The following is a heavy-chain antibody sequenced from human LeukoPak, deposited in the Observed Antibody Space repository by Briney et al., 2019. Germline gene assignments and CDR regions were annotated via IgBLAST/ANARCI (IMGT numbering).Heavy chain of an antibody. Sequence: PGRSLRLSCAASGFTFSSYAMHWVRQAPGKGLEWVAVISYDGSNKYYADSVKGRFTISRDNSKNTLYLQMNSLRAEDTAVYYCATTVTTSFGRGQGTLVTVSS. J-gene: IGHJ4*02. CDR2: ISYDGSNK. CDR3: ATTVTTSFG. CDR1: GFTFSSYA. V-gene: IGHV3-30*04. D-gene: IGHD4-17*01.